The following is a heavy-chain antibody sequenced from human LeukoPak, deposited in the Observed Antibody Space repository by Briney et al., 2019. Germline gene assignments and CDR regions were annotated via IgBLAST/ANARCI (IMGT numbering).Heavy chain of an antibody. CDR3: AKSGSSRFDP. Sequence: QPGGSLRLSCTAPGFTFSSSAMSWVRQAPGKGLEWVSDISGSSDNTHYADSVKGRFTISRDKSKNTLYLQMDTLRADDTAVYYCAKSGSSRFDPWGQGTLVTVSS. V-gene: IGHV3-23*01. CDR1: GFTFSSSA. CDR2: ISGSSDNT. D-gene: IGHD3-10*01. J-gene: IGHJ5*02.